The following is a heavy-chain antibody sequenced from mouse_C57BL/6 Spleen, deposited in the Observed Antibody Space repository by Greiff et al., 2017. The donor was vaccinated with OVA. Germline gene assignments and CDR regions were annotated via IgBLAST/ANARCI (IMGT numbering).Heavy chain of an antibody. D-gene: IGHD2-4*01. CDR2: ISSGGSYT. J-gene: IGHJ3*01. V-gene: IGHV5-6*02. CDR1: GFTFSSYG. Sequence: DVKLVESGGDLVKPGGSLKLSCAASGFTFSSYGMSWVRQTPDKRLEWVATISSGGSYTYYPDSVKGRFTISRDNAKNTLYLQMSSLKSEDTAMYYCARHDYDEGGAYWGQGTLVTVSA. CDR3: ARHDYDEGGAY.